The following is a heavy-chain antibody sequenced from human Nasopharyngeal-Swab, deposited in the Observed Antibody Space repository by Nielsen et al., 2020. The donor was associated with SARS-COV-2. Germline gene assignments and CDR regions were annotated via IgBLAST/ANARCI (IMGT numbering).Heavy chain of an antibody. CDR2: ISYDGSNK. Sequence: GESLKISCAASGFTFSSYAMHWVRQAPGKGLEWVAVISYDGSNKYYADSVKGRFTISRDNSKNTLYLQMNSLRAEGTAVYYCARDLGGPFDPWGQGTLVTVSS. J-gene: IGHJ5*02. V-gene: IGHV3-30-3*01. CDR1: GFTFSSYA. CDR3: ARDLGGPFDP. D-gene: IGHD1-26*01.